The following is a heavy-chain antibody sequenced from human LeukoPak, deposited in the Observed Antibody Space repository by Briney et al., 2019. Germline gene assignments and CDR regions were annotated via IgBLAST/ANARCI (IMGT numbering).Heavy chain of an antibody. V-gene: IGHV4-31*03. J-gene: IGHJ3*02. CDR3: ARVPQLRYCSSTSCYTPHDAFDI. CDR1: GGSISFGGYY. Sequence: SETLSLTCTVSGGSISFGGYYWSWIRQLPGKGLEWIGYMYDREKTDYNPSLRSRVIISLDTSKNQFSLKLNSVTAADTAVYYCARVPQLRYCSSTSCYTPHDAFDIWGQGTMVTVSS. CDR2: MYDREKT. D-gene: IGHD2-2*02.